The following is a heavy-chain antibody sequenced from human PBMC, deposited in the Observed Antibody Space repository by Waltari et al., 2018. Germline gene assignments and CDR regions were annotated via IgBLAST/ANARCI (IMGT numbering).Heavy chain of an antibody. Sequence: EVQLVESGGGLVKPGGSLRLSCAASGFTFSSYSMNWVRQAPGNGLEWVSSSSSSSSYIYDADSVKGRVTIARDNAKNSLYLKMNSLRAEDTAVYYCARGIAARPGYYGMDVWGQGTTVTVSS. CDR2: SSSSSSYI. V-gene: IGHV3-21*01. D-gene: IGHD6-6*01. CDR1: GFTFSSYS. CDR3: ARGIAARPGYYGMDV. J-gene: IGHJ6*02.